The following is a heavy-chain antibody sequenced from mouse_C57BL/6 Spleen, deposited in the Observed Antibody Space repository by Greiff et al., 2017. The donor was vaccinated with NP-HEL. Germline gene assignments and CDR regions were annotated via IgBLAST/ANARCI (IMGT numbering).Heavy chain of an antibody. V-gene: IGHV1-81*01. CDR3: ARSVTGTCYFDV. Sequence: VQLQESGAELARPGASVKLSCKASGYTFTSYGISWVKQRTGQGLEWIGEIYPRSGNTYYNEKFKGKATLTADKSSSTAYMELRSLTSEDSAVYFCARSVTGTCYFDVWGTGTTVTVSS. D-gene: IGHD4-1*01. J-gene: IGHJ1*03. CDR1: GYTFTSYG. CDR2: IYPRSGNT.